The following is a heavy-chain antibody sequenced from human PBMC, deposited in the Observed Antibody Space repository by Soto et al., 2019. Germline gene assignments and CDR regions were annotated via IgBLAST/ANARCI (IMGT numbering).Heavy chain of an antibody. Sequence: EVQLLESGGGLVQPGGSLRLSCAASGFTFSNYVMTWVRQAPGKGLQWVSSISASGINTYYADSVRGRCTISRDNSKNTLYLQTNSLRAEDTAIYCCAKEDRGYYGAGSLIDSRCQGTLVTVSS. CDR1: GFTFSNYV. V-gene: IGHV3-23*01. CDR2: ISASGINT. CDR3: AKEDRGYYGAGSLIDS. D-gene: IGHD3-10*01. J-gene: IGHJ4*02.